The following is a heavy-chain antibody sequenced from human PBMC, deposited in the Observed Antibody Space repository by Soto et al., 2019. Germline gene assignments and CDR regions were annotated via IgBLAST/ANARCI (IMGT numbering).Heavy chain of an antibody. V-gene: IGHV3-23*04. CDR3: APHVSCSGGSCQYDAFAI. D-gene: IGHD2-15*01. CDR1: GFTVSSHA. J-gene: IGHJ3*02. Sequence: EVQVVESGGGLVQPGGSLRLSCEGSGFTVSSHAMTWIRQAPGKGPEWVSTVTADGGTYYADSVKGRFAMSRDTSEYTLYLQMNSLGAEDPAAYYCAPHVSCSGGSCQYDAFAIRGQGTMVTVSS. CDR2: VTADGGT.